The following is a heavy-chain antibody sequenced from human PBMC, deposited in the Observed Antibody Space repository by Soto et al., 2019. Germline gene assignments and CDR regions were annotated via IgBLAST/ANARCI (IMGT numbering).Heavy chain of an antibody. CDR1: AFSFSSYA. J-gene: IGHJ4*02. CDR2: ISGSDGKT. D-gene: IGHD2-15*01. Sequence: EVQLLESGGGLVQPGGSLRLSCAASAFSFSSYAMSWLRQAPGKGLEWVSTISGSDGKTFYADSVKGRFSISRDTSDNMLYLHMNSLREDDTAVYYCARWSYIDYWGQGARVTVSS. V-gene: IGHV3-23*01. CDR3: ARWSYIDY.